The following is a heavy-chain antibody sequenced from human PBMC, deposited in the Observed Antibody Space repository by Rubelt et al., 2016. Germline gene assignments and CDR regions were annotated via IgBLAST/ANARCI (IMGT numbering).Heavy chain of an antibody. J-gene: IGHJ4*02. CDR1: GGSISSYY. CDR2: IYYSGST. CDR3: ARDSKYGERGFDY. Sequence: QVQLQESGPGLVKPSETLSLTCTVSGGSISSYYWSWIRQPPGKGLEWIGYIYYSGSTNYNPSLKSRVTISVDTSKNQFSLKLSSVTAADTAVYYCARDSKYGERGFDYWGQGTLVTVSS. V-gene: IGHV4-59*12. D-gene: IGHD4-17*01.